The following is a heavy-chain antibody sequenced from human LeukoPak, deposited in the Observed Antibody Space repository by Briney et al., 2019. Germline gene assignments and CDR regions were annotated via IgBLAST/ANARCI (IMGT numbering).Heavy chain of an antibody. D-gene: IGHD3-22*01. CDR2: IYYSGNSGNT. V-gene: IGHV4-39*01. CDR1: GGSINNDNYY. Sequence: SETLSLTCTVSGGSINNDNYYWGWLRQPPGKGLEWIGNIYYSGNSGNTHYNPSLKSRVTISVDTAKNQFSLNLSSLTAADTALYYCARLRDTGGYYFYYYFDSWGLGTLVSVSS. CDR3: ARLRDTGGYYFYYYFDS. J-gene: IGHJ4*02.